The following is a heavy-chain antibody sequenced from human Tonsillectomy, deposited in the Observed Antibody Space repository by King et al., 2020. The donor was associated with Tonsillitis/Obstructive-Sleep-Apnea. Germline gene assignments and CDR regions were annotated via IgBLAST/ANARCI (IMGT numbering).Heavy chain of an antibody. D-gene: IGHD6-19*01. CDR2: IYYSGST. Sequence: VQLQESGPGLVKPSETLSLTCTVSGGSISSYYWTWIRQPPGKGLEWIGYIYYSGSTNYNPSLKSRVTISVDTSKNQFSLKLSSVTAADTAVYYCAGLTPGPDSSGWYDSYYFDYWGQGTLVTVSS. V-gene: IGHV4-59*08. CDR3: AGLTPGPDSSGWYDSYYFDY. J-gene: IGHJ4*02. CDR1: GGSISSYY.